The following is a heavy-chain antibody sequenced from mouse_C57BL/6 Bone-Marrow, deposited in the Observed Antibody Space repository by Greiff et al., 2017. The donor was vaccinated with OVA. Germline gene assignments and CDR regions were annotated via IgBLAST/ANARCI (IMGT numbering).Heavy chain of an antibody. CDR2: INPSTGGT. V-gene: IGHV1-42*01. Sequence: EVQLQQSGPELVKPGASVKISCKASGYSFTGYYMNWVKQSPEKSLEWIGEINPSTGGTTYNQKFKAKATLTVDKSSSTAYMQLKSLTSEDSAVYYCAREIANWDALDYWGQGTTLTVSS. J-gene: IGHJ2*01. CDR3: AREIANWDALDY. CDR1: GYSFTGYY. D-gene: IGHD4-1*01.